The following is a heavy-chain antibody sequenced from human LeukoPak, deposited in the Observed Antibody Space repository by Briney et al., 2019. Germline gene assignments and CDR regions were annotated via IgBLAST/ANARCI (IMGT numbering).Heavy chain of an antibody. CDR1: GFTFSSYS. V-gene: IGHV3-21*01. Sequence: GGSLRLSCAASGFTFSSYSMNWVRQAPGKGLEWVSSISSSSSYIYYADSVKGRFTISRDNAKNSLYLQMGSLRAEDMAVYYCAREGNSSSSSGSDYWGQGTLVTVSS. J-gene: IGHJ4*02. CDR3: AREGNSSSSSGSDY. D-gene: IGHD6-13*01. CDR2: ISSSSSYI.